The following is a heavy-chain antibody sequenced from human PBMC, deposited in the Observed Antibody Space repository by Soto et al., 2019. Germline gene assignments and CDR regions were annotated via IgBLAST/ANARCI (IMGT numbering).Heavy chain of an antibody. CDR2: IWYDGSNK. J-gene: IGHJ6*02. D-gene: IGHD3-10*01. CDR1: GFTFSSYG. Sequence: GGSLRISCAASGFTFSSYGMHWVLQAPGKVLEKVAVIWYDGSNKYYADSVKCRFTISRDNSKNTLYLQMNSLRVDDTAVYYCARDNSANGMDVWGQGTTVTVSS. CDR3: ARDNSANGMDV. V-gene: IGHV3-33*01.